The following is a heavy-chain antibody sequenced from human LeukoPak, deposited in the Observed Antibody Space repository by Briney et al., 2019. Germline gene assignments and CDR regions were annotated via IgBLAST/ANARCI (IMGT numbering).Heavy chain of an antibody. CDR1: GFTFSSYS. CDR3: AKDHYYDSRGFDY. V-gene: IGHV3-21*01. J-gene: IGHJ4*02. CDR2: ISSSSSYI. D-gene: IGHD3-22*01. Sequence: GGSLRLSCAASGFTFSSYSMNWVRQAPGKGLEWVSSISSSSSYIYYADSVKGRFTISRDNAKNSLYLQMNGLRAEDTAVYYCAKDHYYDSRGFDYWGQGTLVTVSS.